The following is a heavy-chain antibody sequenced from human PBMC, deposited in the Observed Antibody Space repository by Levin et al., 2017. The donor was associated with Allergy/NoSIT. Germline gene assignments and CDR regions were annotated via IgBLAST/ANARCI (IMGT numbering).Heavy chain of an antibody. D-gene: IGHD4-17*01. J-gene: IGHJ4*02. CDR1: GFLFSDDY. CDR3: VRGADYAFY. V-gene: IGHV3-11*01. Sequence: GGSLRLSCAASGFLFSDDYMSWIRQAPGKGLEWISYISSSNSDIYYADSVKGRFTVSRDNAKNSIYLQMNSLRAEDTAVYYCVRGADYAFYWGQGTLVTVSS. CDR2: ISSSNSDI.